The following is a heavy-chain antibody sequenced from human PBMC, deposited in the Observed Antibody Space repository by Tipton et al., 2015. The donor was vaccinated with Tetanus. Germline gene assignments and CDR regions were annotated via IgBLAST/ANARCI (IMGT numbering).Heavy chain of an antibody. CDR2: IYYYSGST. CDR1: GGSITSGTYY. Sequence: TLSLTCTVSGGSITSGTYYWGWIRQPPGKGLEWIGNIYYYSGSTYYNSPPKSRVTISLDTSKNQFSLKMTSVTAADTAVYYCARQADNWFDPWGQGTLVVVSS. V-gene: IGHV4-39*01. J-gene: IGHJ5*02. CDR3: ARQADNWFDP.